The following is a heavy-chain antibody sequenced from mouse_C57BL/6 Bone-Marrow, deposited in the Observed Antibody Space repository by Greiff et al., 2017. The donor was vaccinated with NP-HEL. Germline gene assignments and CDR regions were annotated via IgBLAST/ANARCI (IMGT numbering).Heavy chain of an antibody. CDR2: ISGGGGNT. V-gene: IGHV5-9*01. J-gene: IGHJ3*01. CDR3: ARPGGFAY. Sequence: EVQRVESGGGLVKPGGSLKLSCAASGFTFSSYTMSWVRQTPEKRLEWVATISGGGGNTYYPDSVKGRFTISRDNAKNTLYLQMSSLRSEDTALYYCARPGGFAYWGQGTLVTVSA. CDR1: GFTFSSYT.